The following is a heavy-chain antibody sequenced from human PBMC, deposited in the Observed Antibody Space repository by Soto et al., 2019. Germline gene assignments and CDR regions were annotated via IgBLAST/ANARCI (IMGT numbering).Heavy chain of an antibody. CDR1: GGSISSGGYY. V-gene: IGHV4-31*03. D-gene: IGHD3-9*01. Sequence: KSSETLSLTCTVSGGSISSGGYYWSWIRQHPGKGLEWIGYIYYSGSTYYNPSLKSRVTISVDTSKNQFSLKLSSVTAADTAVYYCARSHPYDILTGYRYNWFDPWGQGTLVTVSS. CDR3: ARSHPYDILTGYRYNWFDP. J-gene: IGHJ5*02. CDR2: IYYSGST.